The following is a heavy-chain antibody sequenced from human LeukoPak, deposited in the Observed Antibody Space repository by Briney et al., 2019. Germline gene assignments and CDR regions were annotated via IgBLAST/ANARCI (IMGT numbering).Heavy chain of an antibody. Sequence: GASVKVSCKASGYTFTGYYMHWVRQAPGQGLEWMGWINPNSGGTNCAQKFQGRVTMTRDTSISTAYMELSRLRSDDTAVYYCARSTAMVTFDIWGQGTMVTVSS. CDR3: ARSTAMVTFDI. V-gene: IGHV1-2*02. D-gene: IGHD5-18*01. J-gene: IGHJ3*02. CDR2: INPNSGGT. CDR1: GYTFTGYY.